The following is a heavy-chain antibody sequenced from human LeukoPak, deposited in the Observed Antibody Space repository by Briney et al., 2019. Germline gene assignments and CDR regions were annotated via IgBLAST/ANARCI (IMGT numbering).Heavy chain of an antibody. CDR2: IIPIFGTA. D-gene: IGHD4-17*01. CDR3: ATATEGPFDY. CDR1: GGTFSSYA. V-gene: IGHV1-69*06. J-gene: IGHJ4*02. Sequence: SVKVSCKASGGTFSSYAISWVRQAPGQGLEWMGGIIPIFGTAIYAQKFQGRVTMTEDTSTDTAYMELSSLRSEDTAVYYCATATEGPFDYWGQGTLVTVSS.